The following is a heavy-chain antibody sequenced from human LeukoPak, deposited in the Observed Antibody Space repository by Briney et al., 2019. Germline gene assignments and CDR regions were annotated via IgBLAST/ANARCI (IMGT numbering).Heavy chain of an antibody. Sequence: GGSLRLSCAASGFTFSSYWMHWVRHAPGRGLVWVSRINSYGSNTSDADSVKGRFTISRDNAKNTLYLQVNSLRAEDTAVYYRVRVSGSYGMDVWGQGTTVTVSS. CDR2: INSYGSNT. CDR3: VRVSGSYGMDV. V-gene: IGHV3-74*01. J-gene: IGHJ6*02. D-gene: IGHD1-26*01. CDR1: GFTFSSYW.